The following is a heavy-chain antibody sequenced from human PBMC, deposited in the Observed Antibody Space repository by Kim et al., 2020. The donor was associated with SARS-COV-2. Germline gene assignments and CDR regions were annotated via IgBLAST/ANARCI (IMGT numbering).Heavy chain of an antibody. CDR3: AKPVWYYYDSSGRAGAFDI. CDR2: ISGSGGST. V-gene: IGHV3-23*01. J-gene: IGHJ3*02. CDR1: GFTFSSYA. Sequence: GGSLRLSCAASGFTFSSYAMSWVRQAPGKGLEWVSAISGSGGSTYYADSVKGRFTISRDNSKNTLYLQMNSLRAEDTAVYYCAKPVWYYYDSSGRAGAFDIWGQGTMVTVSS. D-gene: IGHD3-22*01.